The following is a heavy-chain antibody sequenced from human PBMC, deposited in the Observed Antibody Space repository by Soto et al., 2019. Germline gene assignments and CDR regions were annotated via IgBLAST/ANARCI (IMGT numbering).Heavy chain of an antibody. Sequence: GGSLRLSCAASGFTFSSYGMHWVRQAPGKGLEWVAVISYDGSNKYYADSVKGRFTISRDNSKNTLYLQMNSLRAEDAAVYYCAKNYYFDYWGQGTLVTAPQ. CDR2: ISYDGSNK. V-gene: IGHV3-30*18. CDR3: AKNYYFDY. J-gene: IGHJ4*02. CDR1: GFTFSSYG.